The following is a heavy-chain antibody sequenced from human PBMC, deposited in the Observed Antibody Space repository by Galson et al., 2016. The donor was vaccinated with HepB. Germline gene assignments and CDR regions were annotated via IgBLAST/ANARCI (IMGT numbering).Heavy chain of an antibody. J-gene: IGHJ4*02. Sequence: SLRLSCAASGFTFNNYAMSWVRQAPGKGLEWVSVISGSGTVTYYADSVKGRFTISRDNSKYTLYVQMNSLRAENTAIYYCAKKMETPNWYVGFDSWGQGTLVTVSS. V-gene: IGHV3-23*01. CDR1: GFTFNNYA. D-gene: IGHD1-1*01. CDR2: ISGSGTVT. CDR3: AKKMETPNWYVGFDS.